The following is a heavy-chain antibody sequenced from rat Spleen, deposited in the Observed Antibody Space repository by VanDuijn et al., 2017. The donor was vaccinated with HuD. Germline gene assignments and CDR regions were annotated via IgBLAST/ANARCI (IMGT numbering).Heavy chain of an antibody. J-gene: IGHJ4*01. CDR3: ARAPGNGYVMDA. CDR1: GFSLTTHS. Sequence: QVQLMESGPGLVQPSETLSLTCTVSGFSLTTHSVHWVRQPPGKGLEWMGVMWRGGSTEYNSALKSRLSISRDTSKNHVFVKMNSLQSEDTATYHCARAPGNGYVMDAWGQGASVTVSS. CDR2: MWRGGST. V-gene: IGHV2-45*01. D-gene: IGHD5-1*01.